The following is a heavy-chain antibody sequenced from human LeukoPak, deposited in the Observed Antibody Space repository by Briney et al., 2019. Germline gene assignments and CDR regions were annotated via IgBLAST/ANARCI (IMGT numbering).Heavy chain of an antibody. J-gene: IGHJ5*02. V-gene: IGHV3-48*01. D-gene: IGHD3-3*01. CDR3: AREEGLRFLEWSFDP. CDR1: GFTFSSYS. Sequence: GGSLRLSCAASGFTFSSYSMNWVRQAPGKGLEWVSYISSSSSTIYYADSVKGRFTISRDNAKNSLYLQMNSLRAEDTAVYYCAREEGLRFLEWSFDPWGQGTLVTVSS. CDR2: ISSSSSTI.